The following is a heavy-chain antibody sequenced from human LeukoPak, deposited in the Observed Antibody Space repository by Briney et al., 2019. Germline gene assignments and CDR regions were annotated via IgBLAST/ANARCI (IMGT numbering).Heavy chain of an antibody. CDR1: GGSFSGYY. D-gene: IGHD5-24*01. J-gene: IGHJ4*02. CDR3: ARARRDGFDY. V-gene: IGHV4-34*01. CDR2: INHSGST. Sequence: PSETLSLTCAVYGGSFSGYYWSWIRQPPGKGLEWIGEINHSGSTNYNPSLKSRVTISVDTSKNQFSLKLSSVTAADTAAYYCARARRDGFDYWGQGTLVTVSS.